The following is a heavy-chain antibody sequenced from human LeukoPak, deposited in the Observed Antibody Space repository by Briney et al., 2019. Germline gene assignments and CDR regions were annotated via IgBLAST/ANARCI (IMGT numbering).Heavy chain of an antibody. V-gene: IGHV3-23*01. CDR1: GFTFSSYG. J-gene: IGHJ4*02. Sequence: GGSLRLSCATSGFTFSSYGMTWVRQAPGKGLEWVSAISGSGGSTYYADSVKGRFTISRDNSKNTLYLQMNSLRAEDTAVYYCARYSGYDPAFDYWGQGTLVTVSS. CDR2: ISGSGGST. CDR3: ARYSGYDPAFDY. D-gene: IGHD5-12*01.